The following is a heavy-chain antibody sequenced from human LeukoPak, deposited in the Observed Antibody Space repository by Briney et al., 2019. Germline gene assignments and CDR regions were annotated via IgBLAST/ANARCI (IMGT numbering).Heavy chain of an antibody. D-gene: IGHD4-17*01. CDR3: VKDFWLDYGDW. V-gene: IGHV3-30*02. CDR2: IGYDGNNK. J-gene: IGHJ4*02. CDR1: GFTFSSCA. Sequence: PGGSLTLSCAASGFTFSSCAMHWVRQAPGKGLEWVAYIGYDGNNKCYADSVKGRFTISRDNSKNTLYLQMNSLTTEDTAVYYCVKDFWLDYGDWGGQGTLVTVSS.